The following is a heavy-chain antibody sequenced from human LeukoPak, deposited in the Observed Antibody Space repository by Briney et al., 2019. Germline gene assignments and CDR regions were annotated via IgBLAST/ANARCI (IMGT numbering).Heavy chain of an antibody. Sequence: PGGSLRLSCAASGFTFSSYGMHWVRQAPGKGLEWVAFIRYDGGNKYYADSVKGRFTISRDNSKNTLYLQLNSLRVEDTAVYYCAKNRGAGSHYYYHMNVWGKGTTVTVSS. J-gene: IGHJ6*03. CDR3: AKNRGAGSHYYYHMNV. CDR1: GFTFSSYG. CDR2: IRYDGGNK. V-gene: IGHV3-30*02. D-gene: IGHD1-26*01.